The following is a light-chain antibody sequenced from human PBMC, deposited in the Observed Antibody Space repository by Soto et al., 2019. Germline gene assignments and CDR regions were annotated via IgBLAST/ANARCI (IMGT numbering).Light chain of an antibody. Sequence: IQVTQSPSALSASVGDRVTITCRASRGISSYLAWYQQKPGKAPKLLIYLASTLQSGVPSRFSGSGSGTDFSLTISSLQPEDVATYYCQYLNSLPLSFGGGTKVDI. CDR2: LAS. V-gene: IGKV1-9*01. CDR3: QYLNSLPLS. CDR1: RGISSY. J-gene: IGKJ4*01.